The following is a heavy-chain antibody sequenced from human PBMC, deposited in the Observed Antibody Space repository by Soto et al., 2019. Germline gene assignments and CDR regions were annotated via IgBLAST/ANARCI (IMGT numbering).Heavy chain of an antibody. D-gene: IGHD2-15*01. CDR3: ARLAGNGAVGRVDY. J-gene: IGHJ4*02. Sequence: GESLKISCEGSGYRFTSYWIGWVRQLPGKGLEWVGIIYPGDSETRYSTSFQGQVTISADKSISTAYLQWSSLKASDSAMYYCARLAGNGAVGRVDYWGQGTLATVSS. V-gene: IGHV5-51*01. CDR1: GYRFTSYW. CDR2: IYPGDSET.